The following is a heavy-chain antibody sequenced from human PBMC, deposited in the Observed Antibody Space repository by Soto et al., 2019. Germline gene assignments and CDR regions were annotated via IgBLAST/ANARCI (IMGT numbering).Heavy chain of an antibody. CDR2: ISGSGGST. D-gene: IGHD5-12*01. V-gene: IGHV3-23*01. CDR3: ANGPSPVEMATIQFDY. J-gene: IGHJ4*02. CDR1: GFTFSSYA. Sequence: GSLRLSCAASGFTFSSYAMSWVRQAPGKGLEWVSAISGSGGSTYYADSVKGRFTISRDNSKNTLYLQMNSLRAEDTAVYYCANGPSPVEMATIQFDYWGQGTLVTVSS.